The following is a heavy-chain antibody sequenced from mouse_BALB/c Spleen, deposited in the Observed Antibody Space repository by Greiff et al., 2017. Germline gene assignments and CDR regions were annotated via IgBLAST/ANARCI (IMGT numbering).Heavy chain of an antibody. CDR3: ARNPFITTVVDYAMDY. CDR2: IWSGGST. V-gene: IGHV2-2*02. Sequence: QVQLQQSGPGLVQPSQSLSITCTVSGFSLTSYGVHWVRQSPGKGLEWLGVIWSGGSTDYNAAFISRLSISKDNSKSQVFFKMNSLQANDTAIYYCARNPFITTVVDYAMDYWGQGTSVTVSS. CDR1: GFSLTSYG. D-gene: IGHD1-1*01. J-gene: IGHJ4*01.